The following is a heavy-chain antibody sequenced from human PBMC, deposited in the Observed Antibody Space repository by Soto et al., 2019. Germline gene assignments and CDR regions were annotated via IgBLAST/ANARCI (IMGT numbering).Heavy chain of an antibody. CDR2: IYYSGST. V-gene: IGHV4-59*01. CDR1: GGSMSSYY. J-gene: IGHJ4*02. Sequence: SETLSLTCTVSGGSMSSYYWSWIRQPPGKGLEWIGYIYYSGSTNYNPSLKSRVTISVDTSKNQFSLKLSSVTAADTAVYYCASSIAARQGFDYWGQGTLVTVSS. CDR3: ASSIAARQGFDY. D-gene: IGHD6-6*01.